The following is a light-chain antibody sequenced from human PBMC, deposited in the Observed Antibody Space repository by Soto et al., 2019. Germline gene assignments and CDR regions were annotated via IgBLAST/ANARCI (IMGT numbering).Light chain of an antibody. Sequence: QSALTQPPSVSGSPGQSITISCTGTSSDVGDYNYVSWYQQHPGKAPKLMIYEVSNRPSGVSNRFSGSKSGNTASLTISGLQAEDEADYYCSSYTTSSTLVVFGGGTQLTVL. CDR1: SSDVGDYNY. CDR3: SSYTTSSTLVV. CDR2: EVS. J-gene: IGLJ2*01. V-gene: IGLV2-14*01.